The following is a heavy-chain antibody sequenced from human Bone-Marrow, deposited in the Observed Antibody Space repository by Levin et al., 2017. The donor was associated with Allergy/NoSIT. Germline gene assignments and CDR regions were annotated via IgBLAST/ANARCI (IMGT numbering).Heavy chain of an antibody. Sequence: SQTLSLTCAVYGGSFHDYFWTWIRQPPGKGLEWIGEINHGGSTNYNPSLKSRVTISVNTSKNQFSLKLSSVTAADTAVYYCARSQLRFLQSLHRNYYFGMDVWGQGTTVTVSS. CDR2: INHGGST. CDR1: GGSFHDYF. CDR3: ARSQLRFLQSLHRNYYFGMDV. D-gene: IGHD3-3*01. V-gene: IGHV4-34*01. J-gene: IGHJ6*02.